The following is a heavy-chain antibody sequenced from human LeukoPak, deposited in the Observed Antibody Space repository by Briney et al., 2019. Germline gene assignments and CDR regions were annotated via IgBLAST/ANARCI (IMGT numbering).Heavy chain of an antibody. D-gene: IGHD1-26*01. CDR3: ARRIVGATTSDCYYYYMDV. CDR1: GYSFTSYW. CDR2: IYPGDSDT. V-gene: IGHV5-51*01. Sequence: GESLKISCKGSGYSFTSYWIGWVRQMPGKGLEWMGIIYPGDSDTRYSPSFQGQVTISADKSISTAYLQWSSLKASDTAMYYCARRIVGATTSDCYYYYMDVWGKGTTVTVSS. J-gene: IGHJ6*03.